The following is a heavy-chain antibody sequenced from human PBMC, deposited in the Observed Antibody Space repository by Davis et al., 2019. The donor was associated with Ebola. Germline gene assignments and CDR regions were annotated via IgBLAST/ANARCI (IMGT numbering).Heavy chain of an antibody. CDR1: GGSISSSSYY. Sequence: PSETLSLTCTVSGGSISSSSYYWGWIRQPPGKGLEWIGSIYYSGSTYYNPSLKSRVTISVDTSKNQFSLKLSSVTAADTAVYYCARISEEYGMDVWGKGTTVTVSS. J-gene: IGHJ6*04. V-gene: IGHV4-39*01. CDR3: ARISEEYGMDV. CDR2: IYYSGST.